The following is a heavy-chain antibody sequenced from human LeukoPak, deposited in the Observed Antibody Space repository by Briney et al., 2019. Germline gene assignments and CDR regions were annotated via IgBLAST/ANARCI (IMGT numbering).Heavy chain of an antibody. CDR2: FDPEDGET. J-gene: IGHJ4*02. Sequence: GDAVKVSCKASGYTFTSYGFSWVRQAPGQGLEWMGGFDPEDGETIYAQKFQGRVTMTEDTSTDTAYMELSSLRSEDTAVYYCATDRDIVAVPAALGFWGQGTLVTVSS. CDR1: GYTFTSYG. CDR3: ATDRDIVAVPAALGF. V-gene: IGHV1-24*01. D-gene: IGHD2-2*01.